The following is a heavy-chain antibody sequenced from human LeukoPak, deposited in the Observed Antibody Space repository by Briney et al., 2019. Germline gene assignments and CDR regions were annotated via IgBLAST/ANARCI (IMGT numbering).Heavy chain of an antibody. CDR1: GFTFRSYW. CDR2: VIRDGSFT. J-gene: IGHJ4*02. Sequence: HPGGSLRLSCAASGFTFRSYWMYWVRHAPGKGLEWVSRVIRDGSFTNYADSVEGRFTISRDNAKNTLYLQMSSLRAEDTAVYFCVRDGDDFNFDYWGQGSLVTVSS. D-gene: IGHD5-24*01. CDR3: VRDGDDFNFDY. V-gene: IGHV3-74*01.